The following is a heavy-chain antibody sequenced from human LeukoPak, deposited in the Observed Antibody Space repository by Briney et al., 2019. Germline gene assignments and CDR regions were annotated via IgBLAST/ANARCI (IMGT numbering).Heavy chain of an antibody. D-gene: IGHD2-2*01. CDR1: GFTFSSYA. CDR2: IGGSGGNT. Sequence: GGSLRLSCAASGFTFSSYAMSWVRQAPGKELEWVSAIGGSGGNTYYAASVKGRFTISRDNSKNTLFLQMNSLRAEDTAVYYCAKVPGAIQYPYYFDYWGQGTLVTVSS. CDR3: AKVPGAIQYPYYFDY. J-gene: IGHJ4*02. V-gene: IGHV3-23*01.